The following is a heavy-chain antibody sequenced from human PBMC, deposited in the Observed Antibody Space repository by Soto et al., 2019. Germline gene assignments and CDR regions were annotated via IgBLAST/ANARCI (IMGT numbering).Heavy chain of an antibody. D-gene: IGHD3-10*01. J-gene: IGHJ5*02. Sequence: ASVKVSCKASGYTFTGYYMHWVRQAPGQGLEWMGWINPNSGGTNYAQKFQGWVTMTSDTSISTAYMELSRLRSDDTAVYYCARGYYGSGSYYNWFDPWGQGTLVTVSS. CDR2: INPNSGGT. V-gene: IGHV1-2*04. CDR1: GYTFTGYY. CDR3: ARGYYGSGSYYNWFDP.